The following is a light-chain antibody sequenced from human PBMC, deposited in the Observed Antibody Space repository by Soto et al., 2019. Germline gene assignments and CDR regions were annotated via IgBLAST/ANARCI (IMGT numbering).Light chain of an antibody. CDR2: AAS. J-gene: IGKJ2*01. V-gene: IGKV1-39*01. CDR1: QSISSY. Sequence: DIQMTQSPSSLSASVGDRVTITCRASQSISSYLNWYQQKPGKAPKLLIYAASSLQSGFPSRFTGSGSGTDFTLTIGSLQPEDFATYYCQQSNSIPHTFGQGTKLEIK. CDR3: QQSNSIPHT.